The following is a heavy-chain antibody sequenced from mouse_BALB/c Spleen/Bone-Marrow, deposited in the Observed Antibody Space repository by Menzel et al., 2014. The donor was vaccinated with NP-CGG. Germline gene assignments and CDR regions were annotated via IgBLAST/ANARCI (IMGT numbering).Heavy chain of an antibody. CDR1: GFNIKDTY. D-gene: IGHD2-4*01. CDR3: AMITTGAWFAY. Sequence: EVQLQQSGAELVEPGASVKLSCTASGFNIKDTYMHWVKQRPEQGLEWIGRIDPANGNTKYDPKFQGKATITADTSSNTAYLQLSSLTSEDTAVYYCAMITTGAWFAYWGQGTLFTVSA. V-gene: IGHV14-3*02. CDR2: IDPANGNT. J-gene: IGHJ3*01.